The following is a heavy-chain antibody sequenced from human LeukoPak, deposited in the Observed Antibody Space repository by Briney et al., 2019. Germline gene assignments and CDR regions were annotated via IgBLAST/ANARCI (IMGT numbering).Heavy chain of an antibody. CDR2: ISYGGSNK. CDR3: ARGSEIAVAGTQLRPYGMDV. J-gene: IGHJ6*02. D-gene: IGHD6-19*01. Sequence: PGGSLRLSCAASGFTFSSYAMHWVRQAPGKGLEWVAVISYGGSNKYYADSVKGRFTISRDNSKNTLYLQMNSLRAEDTAVYYCARGSEIAVAGTQLRPYGMDVWGQGTTVTVSS. V-gene: IGHV3-30-3*01. CDR1: GFTFSSYA.